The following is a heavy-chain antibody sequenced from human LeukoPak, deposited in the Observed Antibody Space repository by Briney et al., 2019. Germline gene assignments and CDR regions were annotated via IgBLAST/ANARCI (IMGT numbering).Heavy chain of an antibody. CDR2: INPRGGSA. CDR3: ARDYHGSGSLTTFDY. V-gene: IGHV1-46*01. CDR1: GYTFTSYY. Sequence: ASVKVSCKASGYTFTSYYMHWVRQAPGQGLEWLGIINPRGGSASSAQKFQGRVTLTRDTSTSTVYMELSSLRSQDTAVYYCARDYHGSGSLTTFDYWGQGTLVTVSS. J-gene: IGHJ4*02. D-gene: IGHD3-10*01.